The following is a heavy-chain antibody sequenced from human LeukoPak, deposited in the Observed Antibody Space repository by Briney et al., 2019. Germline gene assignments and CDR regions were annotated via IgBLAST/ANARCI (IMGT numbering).Heavy chain of an antibody. D-gene: IGHD6-13*01. Sequence: GGSLRLSCAASGFTFSKHGMNWVRQALGKGLEWVSYISDSSSRILYADSVKGRFTISRDNSKNTLHLQMNTLRAEDTAVYYCASRIATAGSVDYWGQGTLVTVSS. V-gene: IGHV3-48*01. J-gene: IGHJ4*02. CDR3: ASRIATAGSVDY. CDR2: ISDSSSRI. CDR1: GFTFSKHG.